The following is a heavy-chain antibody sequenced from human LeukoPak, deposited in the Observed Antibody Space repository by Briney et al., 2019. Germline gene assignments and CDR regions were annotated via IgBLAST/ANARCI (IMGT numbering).Heavy chain of an antibody. CDR1: GYTFTGYA. D-gene: IGHD3-22*01. J-gene: IGHJ4*02. CDR3: ARGRYYDSSGYYYNDY. V-gene: IGHV1-3*01. Sequence: ASVNVSCKASGYTFTGYAMHWVRQAPGQRLEWMGWINAGNGNTKYSQKFQGRVTITRDTSASTAYVELSSLRSEDTAVYYCARGRYYDSSGYYYNDYWGQGTLVTVSS. CDR2: INAGNGNT.